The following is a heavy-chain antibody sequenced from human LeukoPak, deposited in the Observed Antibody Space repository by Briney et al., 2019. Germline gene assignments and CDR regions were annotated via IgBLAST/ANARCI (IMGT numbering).Heavy chain of an antibody. CDR1: GYTFTSYA. V-gene: IGHV1-3*01. CDR3: ARGSGSYLGKNWFDP. CDR2: INAGNGNT. J-gene: IGHJ5*02. D-gene: IGHD1-26*01. Sequence: GASVKVSCKASGYTFTSYAMHWVRQAPGQRLEWMGWINAGNGNTKYSQKFQGRVTITRDTSASTAYMELSSLRSGDTAVYYCARGSGSYLGKNWFDPWGQGTLVTVSS.